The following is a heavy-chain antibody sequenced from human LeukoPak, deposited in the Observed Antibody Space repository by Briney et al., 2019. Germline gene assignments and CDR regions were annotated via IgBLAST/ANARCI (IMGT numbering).Heavy chain of an antibody. J-gene: IGHJ4*02. CDR1: GFTFDDYA. D-gene: IGHD2-15*01. Sequence: GGSLRLSCAASGFTFDDYAMHWVRQAPGKGLEWVSLISWDGGSTYYADSVKGRFTISRDNSKNSLYLQMSSLRAEDTALYYCAKIDGYCSGGSCYSFDYWGQGTLVTVSS. CDR3: AKIDGYCSGGSCYSFDY. CDR2: ISWDGGST. V-gene: IGHV3-43D*04.